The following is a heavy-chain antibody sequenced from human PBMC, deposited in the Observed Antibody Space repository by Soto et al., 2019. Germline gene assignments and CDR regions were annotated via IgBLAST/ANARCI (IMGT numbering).Heavy chain of an antibody. V-gene: IGHV4-30-2*01. Sequence: SETLSLTCTVSGGSISSGGYSWSWIRQPPGKGLEWIGYIYHSGSTYYNPSLKSRVTISVDRSKNQFSLKLSSVTAADTAVYYCARGQVVAAQHWGQGTLVTVS. CDR2: IYHSGST. CDR3: ARGQVVAAQH. J-gene: IGHJ4*02. D-gene: IGHD2-15*01. CDR1: GGSISSGGYS.